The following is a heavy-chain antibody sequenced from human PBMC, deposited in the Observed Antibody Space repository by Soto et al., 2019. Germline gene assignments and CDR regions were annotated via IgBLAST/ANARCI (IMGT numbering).Heavy chain of an antibody. Sequence: ASVKVSCKASGYTFTSYYMHWVRQAPGQGLEWMGWISGYNGNTKYAQKFQGRVTITADESTSTAYMELSSLRSEDTAVYYCARDSSGWYIVDYWGQGTLVTVSS. J-gene: IGHJ4*02. CDR1: GYTFTSYY. D-gene: IGHD6-19*01. CDR3: ARDSSGWYIVDY. V-gene: IGHV1-18*04. CDR2: ISGYNGNT.